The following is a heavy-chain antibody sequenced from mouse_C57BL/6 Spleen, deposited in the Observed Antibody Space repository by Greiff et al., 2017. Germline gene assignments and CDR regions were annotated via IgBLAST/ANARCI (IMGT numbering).Heavy chain of an antibody. J-gene: IGHJ2*01. V-gene: IGHV1-15*01. CDR2: IDPETGGT. Sequence: QVQLKESGAELVRPGASVTLSCKASGYTFTDYEMHWVKPTPVHGLEWIGAIDPETGGTAYNQKFKGKAILTADKSSSTAYMELRSLTSEDSAVYYCTRVGYYFDYWGQGTTLTVSS. CDR1: GYTFTDYE. CDR3: TRVGYYFDY.